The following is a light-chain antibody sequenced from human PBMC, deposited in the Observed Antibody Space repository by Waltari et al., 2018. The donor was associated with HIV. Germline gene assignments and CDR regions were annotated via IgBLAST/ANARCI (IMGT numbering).Light chain of an antibody. CDR2: SDI. Sequence: QSALTQPPSVSGAPGQRVTISCTGNRSNIGAGFFVHWYQHLPGTAPKLLVYSDINRPSGVPDRFSCSKSVTSASLVITGLQAEDEADYYCQSYDSSLRASVFGGGTKLTVL. V-gene: IGLV1-40*01. CDR1: RSNIGAGFF. CDR3: QSYDSSLRASV. J-gene: IGLJ2*01.